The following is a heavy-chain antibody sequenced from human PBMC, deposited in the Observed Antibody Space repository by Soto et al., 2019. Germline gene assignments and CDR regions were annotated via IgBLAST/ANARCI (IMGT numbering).Heavy chain of an antibody. V-gene: IGHV4-39*07. D-gene: IGHD2-8*02. CDR1: GDSISRCSFY. J-gene: IGHJ4*02. CDR2: INYSGST. Sequence: SETLSLTCTVSGDSISRCSFYWVWIRQPPGTGLEWIGDINYSGSTNYNPSLKSRVTMSVDTSKNQFSLKLTSVTAADTAVYYCARDKITGLFDYWGQGTLVTVSS. CDR3: ARDKITGLFDY.